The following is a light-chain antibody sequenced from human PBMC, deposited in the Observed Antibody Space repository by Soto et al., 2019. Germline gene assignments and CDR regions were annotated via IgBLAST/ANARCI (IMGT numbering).Light chain of an antibody. CDR2: DAS. V-gene: IGKV1-33*01. Sequence: DIQMTQSPSSLSASVGDRVSITCQASQDIGNYLNWYQQIPGKAPKLLIFDASNLESGVPSRFSGSGSGTDFTFTISSLQPEDIATYYCQHYETLPITFGQGTRLEIK. CDR3: QHYETLPIT. J-gene: IGKJ5*01. CDR1: QDIGNY.